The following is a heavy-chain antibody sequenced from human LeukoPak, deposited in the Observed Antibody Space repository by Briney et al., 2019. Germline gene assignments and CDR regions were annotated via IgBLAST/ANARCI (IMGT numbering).Heavy chain of an antibody. J-gene: IGHJ3*02. CDR2: ISAYNGNT. Sequence: ASVKVSCKASGYTFTSYGISWVRQAPGQGLEWMGWISAYNGNTNYAQKLQGRVTMTTDTSTSTAYMELRSLRSDDTAVYYCARDCSGGSCYPTDAFDIWGQGTMVTVSS. D-gene: IGHD2-15*01. CDR3: ARDCSGGSCYPTDAFDI. V-gene: IGHV1-18*01. CDR1: GYTFTSYG.